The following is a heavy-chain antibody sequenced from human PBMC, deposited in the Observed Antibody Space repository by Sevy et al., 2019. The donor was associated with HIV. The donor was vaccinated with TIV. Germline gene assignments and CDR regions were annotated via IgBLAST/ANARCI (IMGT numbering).Heavy chain of an antibody. D-gene: IGHD4-17*01. CDR2: IKTKTDYGTP. J-gene: IGHJ5*02. Sequence: GGSLRLSCAASGFTISNAWMNWVRQAPGKGLEWVGRIKTKTDYGTPDYAAPVKVRFTISRDDSKNTLYLQMNSLQTEDTAMYYCTTAPGDYSNGFDPWGQGTLVTVSS. CDR1: GFTISNAW. CDR3: TTAPGDYSNGFDP. V-gene: IGHV3-15*07.